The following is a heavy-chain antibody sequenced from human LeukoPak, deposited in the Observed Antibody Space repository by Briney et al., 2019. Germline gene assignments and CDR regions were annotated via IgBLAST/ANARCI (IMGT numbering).Heavy chain of an antibody. CDR3: AKVQYGDYGCFDY. CDR1: GFTFSNYG. Sequence: TGGSLRLSCAASGFTFSNYGMHWVRQAPGKGLEWVAVISYDGSNKYYADSVKGLFTISRDNSKNTLYLQMNSLRAEDTAVYYCAKVQYGDYGCFDYWGQGTLVTVSS. D-gene: IGHD4-17*01. J-gene: IGHJ4*02. V-gene: IGHV3-30*18. CDR2: ISYDGSNK.